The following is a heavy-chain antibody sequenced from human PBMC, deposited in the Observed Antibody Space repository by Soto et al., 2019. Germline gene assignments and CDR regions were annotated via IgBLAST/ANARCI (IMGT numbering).Heavy chain of an antibody. Sequence: QVQLEQSGAEVKKPGASVKVSCKASGYSFSTYGISWVRQAPGQGLEWMGWISTYNGHTNYAQNFQGRVTMATDTYTNTAYMELRSLRPDDTAVYYCARDGYTRPDYWGQGTLVTVSS. CDR2: ISTYNGHT. J-gene: IGHJ4*02. D-gene: IGHD2-2*02. V-gene: IGHV1-18*01. CDR1: GYSFSTYG. CDR3: ARDGYTRPDY.